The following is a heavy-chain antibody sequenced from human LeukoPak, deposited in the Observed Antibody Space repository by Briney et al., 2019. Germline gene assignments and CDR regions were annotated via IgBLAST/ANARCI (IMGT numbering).Heavy chain of an antibody. J-gene: IGHJ4*02. V-gene: IGHV3-48*02. CDR3: ARDYYDSSGYQGIDY. CDR2: ISSSSSTI. CDR1: GFTFSSYS. Sequence: GGSLRLSCAASGFTFSSYSMNWVRQAAGKGLEWVSYISSSSSTIYYADSVKGRFTISRDNAKNSLYLQMNSLRDEDTAVYYCARDYYDSSGYQGIDYWGQGTLVTVSS. D-gene: IGHD3-22*01.